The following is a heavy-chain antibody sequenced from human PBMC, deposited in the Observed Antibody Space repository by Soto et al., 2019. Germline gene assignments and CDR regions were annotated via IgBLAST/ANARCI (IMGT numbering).Heavy chain of an antibody. CDR3: ARAPGGSTETFDS. D-gene: IGHD3-10*01. J-gene: IGHJ4*02. CDR2: ISYSGSNT. CDR1: GITFSSYG. Sequence: QVQLVESGGGVVQPGRSLRLSCAASGITFSSYGMHWVRQAPGKGLEWVAVISYSGSNTYYADSVKGRFSISRDISNNTLYLQMNSLRSEDTAVYYCARAPGGSTETFDSWGQGTLVTVSS. V-gene: IGHV3-30*03.